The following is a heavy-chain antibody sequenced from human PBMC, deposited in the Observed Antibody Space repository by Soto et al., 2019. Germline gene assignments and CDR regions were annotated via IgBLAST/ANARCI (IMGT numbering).Heavy chain of an antibody. V-gene: IGHV4-4*07. D-gene: IGHD3-10*01. CDR2: IYTSGST. Sequence: QVQLQESGPGLVKPSETLSLTCTVSGGSISSYYWSWIRQPAGKGLEWIGRIYTSGSTNYNPSLKSRVTMSVDTSKKQFSRKLSSVTAADTAVYYCARDLMVRGVTLNYYYGMDVWGQGTTVTVSS. CDR1: GGSISSYY. CDR3: ARDLMVRGVTLNYYYGMDV. J-gene: IGHJ6*02.